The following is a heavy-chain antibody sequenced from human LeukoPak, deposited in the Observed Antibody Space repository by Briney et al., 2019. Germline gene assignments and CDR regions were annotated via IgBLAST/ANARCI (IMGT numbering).Heavy chain of an antibody. CDR2: IKSKADGGTT. CDR3: TTTYYDFWNGSYYFYMDV. V-gene: IGHV3-15*01. J-gene: IGHJ6*03. Sequence: SGGSLRLSCAASGFTFSNAWMSWVRQAPGKGLEWVGRIKSKADGGTTDYAAPVKGRFTISRDDSKNTLYLQMNSLKTEDTAVYYCTTTYYDFWNGSYYFYMDVWGNGTTVTVSS. CDR1: GFTFSNAW. D-gene: IGHD3-3*01.